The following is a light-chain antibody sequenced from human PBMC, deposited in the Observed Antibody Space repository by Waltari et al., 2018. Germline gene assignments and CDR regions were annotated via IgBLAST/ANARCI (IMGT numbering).Light chain of an antibody. CDR2: GAS. CDR3: QHYVSLPVT. J-gene: IGKJ1*01. V-gene: IGKV3-20*01. Sequence: EIVLTQSPGTLSLSPGERATLSCRASQSVSRALAWYQQNPGQAPRLPIYGASNRATGIRDRFSGSGSGTDFSLIISRLEPEGFAVYYCQHYVSLPVTFGQGTKVEIK. CDR1: QSVSRA.